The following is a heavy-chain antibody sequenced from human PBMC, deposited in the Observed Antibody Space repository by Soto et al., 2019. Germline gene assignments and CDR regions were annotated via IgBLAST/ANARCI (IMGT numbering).Heavy chain of an antibody. V-gene: IGHV4-34*01. J-gene: IGHJ1*01. CDR3: GRKGALFIGDQGVYFPP. CDR2: VNHIGIT. D-gene: IGHD4-17*01. Sequence: QVQLQQWGAGLLKPSETLSLTCAVYGGSFSGYYWSWIRQTPGKGLEWIGEVNHIGITNYSPSLKSRVTISADISRNQFSLKLSSVTVADTVIYYWGRKGALFIGDQGVYFPPWGQGTTVTVSS. CDR1: GGSFSGYY.